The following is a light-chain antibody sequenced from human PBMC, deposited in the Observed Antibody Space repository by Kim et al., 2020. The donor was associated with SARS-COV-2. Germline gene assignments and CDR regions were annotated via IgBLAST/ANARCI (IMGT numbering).Light chain of an antibody. V-gene: IGLV3-19*01. J-gene: IGLJ2*01. CDR2: GRN. CDR1: SLRSYY. CDR3: KSRDSSGNVV. Sequence: SSELTQDPAVSVALGQTVRITCQGDSLRSYYASWYQQKPGQAPVLVIYGRNNRPSGIPDRFSGSTSGNTASLTITGAPAEDEADYYCKSRDSSGNVVFGGGTQLTVL.